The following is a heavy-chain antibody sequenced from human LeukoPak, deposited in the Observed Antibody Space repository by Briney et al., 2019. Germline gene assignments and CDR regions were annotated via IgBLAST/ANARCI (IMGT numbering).Heavy chain of an antibody. V-gene: IGHV1-8*01. CDR2: MNPNSGNT. D-gene: IGHD2-2*02. J-gene: IGHJ6*02. CDR1: GYTFTSYD. CDR3: ARGPVGYCSSTSCYTMAVGYYYYYGMDV. Sequence: GASVKVSCKASGYTFTSYDFNWVRQATGQGLEWMGWMNPNSGNTGYAQKFQGRVTMTRNTSISTAYMELSSLRSEDTAVYYCARGPVGYCSSTSCYTMAVGYYYYYGMDVWGQGTTVTVSS.